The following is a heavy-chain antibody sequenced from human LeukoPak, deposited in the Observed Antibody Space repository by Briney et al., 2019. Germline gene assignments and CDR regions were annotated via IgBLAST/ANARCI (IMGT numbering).Heavy chain of an antibody. D-gene: IGHD6-13*01. CDR3: ARVTSSSWDPFFDY. CDR1: GGSISSYY. V-gene: IGHV4-4*07. CDR2: IYSSGST. Sequence: SETLSLTCTVSGGSISSYYWSWIRQPAGKGLEWIGRIYSSGSTNYNPSLKSRVTMSVDTSKSQFSLKLSSVTAADTAVYYCARVTSSSWDPFFDYWGQGTLVTVSS. J-gene: IGHJ4*02.